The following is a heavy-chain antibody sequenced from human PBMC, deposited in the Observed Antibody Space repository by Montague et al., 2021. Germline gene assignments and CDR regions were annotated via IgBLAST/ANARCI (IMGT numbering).Heavy chain of an antibody. CDR1: GFRFSSYR. CDR2: ITLDGSST. CDR3: ARNLASAAPGAFDI. Sequence: SLRLSCAASGFRFSSYRMHWVRQAPGKGLLWVSRITLDGSSTTFADSVKGRFTTSRDNAKATLYLQMNSLRVEDTAVYYCARNLASAAPGAFDIWGQGTMVTVSS. D-gene: IGHD6-13*01. J-gene: IGHJ3*02. V-gene: IGHV3-74*01.